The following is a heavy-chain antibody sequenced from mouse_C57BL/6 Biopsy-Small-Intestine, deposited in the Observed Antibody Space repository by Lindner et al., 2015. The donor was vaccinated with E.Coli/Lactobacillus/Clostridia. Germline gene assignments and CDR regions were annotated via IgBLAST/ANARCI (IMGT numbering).Heavy chain of an antibody. CDR3: ARRYDRGGFYNTMDY. Sequence: VQLQESGAELTKPGASVKLSCKATGYTFTGYWIEWIKQRPGHGPEWIGEILPGSGSTNYNEKFKGKATFTADTSSNTAYMRLSRLTIEDSAIYYCARRYDRGGFYNTMDYWGQGTSVTVSS. CDR1: GYTFTGYW. CDR2: ILPGSGST. V-gene: IGHV1-9*01. J-gene: IGHJ4*01. D-gene: IGHD2-12*01.